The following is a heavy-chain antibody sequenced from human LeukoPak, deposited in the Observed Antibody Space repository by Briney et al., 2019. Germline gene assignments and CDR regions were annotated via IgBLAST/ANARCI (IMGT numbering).Heavy chain of an antibody. CDR2: INHSGST. D-gene: IGHD6-6*01. CDR3: ARLAARDYYYYYYYMDV. CDR1: GGSFSGYY. V-gene: IGHV4-34*01. J-gene: IGHJ6*03. Sequence: PSETLSLTRAVYGGSFSGYYWSWIRQPPGKGLEWIGEINHSGSTNYNPSLKSRVTISVDTSKKQFSLKLRSVTAADTAVYYCARLAARDYYYYYYYMDVWGKGTTVTVSS.